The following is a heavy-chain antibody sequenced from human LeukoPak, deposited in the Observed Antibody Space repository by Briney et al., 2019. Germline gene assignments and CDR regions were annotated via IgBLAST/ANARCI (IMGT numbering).Heavy chain of an antibody. Sequence: GGSLRLSCAASGFTFSSYWMSWVRQAPGKGREWVANIKQDGSEKYYVDSVKGRFTISRDNAKNSLYLQMNSLRAEDTAVYYCAREIPDIVVVPAATAWGQGTLVTVSS. CDR1: GFTFSSYW. J-gene: IGHJ5*02. CDR3: AREIPDIVVVPAATA. CDR2: IKQDGSEK. V-gene: IGHV3-7*01. D-gene: IGHD2-2*01.